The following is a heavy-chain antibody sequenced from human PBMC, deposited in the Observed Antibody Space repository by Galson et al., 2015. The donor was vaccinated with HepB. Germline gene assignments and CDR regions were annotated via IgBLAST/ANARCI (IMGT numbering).Heavy chain of an antibody. CDR1: GGTFSSYA. J-gene: IGHJ4*02. V-gene: IGHV1-69*06. CDR2: IIPIFGTA. Sequence: SVKVSCKASGGTFSSYAISWVRQAPGQGLEWMGGIIPIFGTANYAQKFQGRVTITADKSTSTAYMELSSLRSEDTAVYYCARDGGGLERRRRSFDYWGQGTLVTVSS. CDR3: ARDGGGLERRRRSFDY. D-gene: IGHD1-1*01.